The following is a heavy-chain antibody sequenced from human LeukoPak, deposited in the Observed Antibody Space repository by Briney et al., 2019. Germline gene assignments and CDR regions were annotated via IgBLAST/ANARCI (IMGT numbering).Heavy chain of an antibody. CDR2: ISSSSSYI. CDR1: GFTFSSYS. CDR3: ASDSGSYEPLDY. J-gene: IGHJ4*02. V-gene: IGHV3-21*01. Sequence: GGSLRLSCAASGFTFSSYSMNWVRQAPGKGLEWVSSISSSSSYIYYADSVKGRFTISRDNAKNSLYLQMNSLRAEDTAVYYCASDSGSYEPLDYWGQGTLVTVSS. D-gene: IGHD1-26*01.